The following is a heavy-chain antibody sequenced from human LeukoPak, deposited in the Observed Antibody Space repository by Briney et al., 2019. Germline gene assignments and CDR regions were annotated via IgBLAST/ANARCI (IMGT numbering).Heavy chain of an antibody. CDR3: ASSYCSSTSCYTWLLVY. J-gene: IGHJ4*02. Sequence: SVKVSCKASGGTFSSYAISWVRQAPGQGLEWMGGIIPIFGTANYVQKFQGRVTITTDESTSTAYMELSSLRSEDTAVYYCASSYCSSTSCYTWLLVYWGQGTLVTVSS. D-gene: IGHD2-2*02. CDR2: IIPIFGTA. V-gene: IGHV1-69*05. CDR1: GGTFSSYA.